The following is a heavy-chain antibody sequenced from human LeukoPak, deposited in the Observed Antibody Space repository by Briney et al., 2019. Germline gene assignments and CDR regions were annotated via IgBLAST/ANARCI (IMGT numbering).Heavy chain of an antibody. CDR2: IWYDGSNK. D-gene: IGHD1-20*01. J-gene: IGHJ6*02. V-gene: IGHV3-33*01. CDR1: GFTFSSYG. CDR3: ARAPGSSNWNLYYYYYGMDV. Sequence: PGGSLRLSCAASGFTFSSYGMHWVRQAPGKGLEWVAVIWYDGSNKYYADSVKGRFTISRDNSKNTLYLQMNSLRAEDTAVYYCARAPGSSNWNLYYYYYGMDVWGQGTTATVSS.